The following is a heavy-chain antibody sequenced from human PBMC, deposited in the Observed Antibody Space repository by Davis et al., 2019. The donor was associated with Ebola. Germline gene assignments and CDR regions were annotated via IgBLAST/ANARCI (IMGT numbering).Heavy chain of an antibody. CDR3: ARAPTWSQINYYCFDY. Sequence: ASVTLSCKASGYTFTSYAMHWVRQAPGQRLEWMGWINAGNGNTKYSQKFQGRVTMTTDTSTSTAYMELRSLRSDDTAVYYCARAPTWSQINYYCFDYWGQGTLVTVSS. D-gene: IGHD3-10*01. CDR2: INAGNGNT. V-gene: IGHV1-3*01. CDR1: GYTFTSYA. J-gene: IGHJ4*02.